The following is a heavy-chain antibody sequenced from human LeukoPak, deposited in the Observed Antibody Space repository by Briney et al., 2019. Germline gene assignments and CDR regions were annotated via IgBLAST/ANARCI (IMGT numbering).Heavy chain of an antibody. CDR1: GGSISSGGYS. D-gene: IGHD5-24*01. CDR2: IYHSGST. V-gene: IGHV4-30-2*01. Sequence: SETLSLTCAVSGGSISSGGYSWSWIRQPPGKGLEWIGYIYHSGSTYYNPSLKSRVTISVDTSKNQFSLKLSSVTAADTAVYYCARHDGYNNYFDYWGQGTLVTVSS. CDR3: ARHDGYNNYFDY. J-gene: IGHJ4*02.